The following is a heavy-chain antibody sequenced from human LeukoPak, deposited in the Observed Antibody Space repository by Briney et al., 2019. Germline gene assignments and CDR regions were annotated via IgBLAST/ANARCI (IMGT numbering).Heavy chain of an antibody. CDR3: AKGGITIFGVVRDDY. CDR2: ISSSGGST. Sequence: GGSLRLSCAASGFTFSSYEMNWVRQAPGKGLEWVSYISSSGGSTYYADSVKGRFTISRDNSKNTLYLQMNSLRAEDTAVYYCAKGGITIFGVVRDDYWGQGTLVTVSS. J-gene: IGHJ4*02. CDR1: GFTFSSYE. D-gene: IGHD3-3*01. V-gene: IGHV3-23*01.